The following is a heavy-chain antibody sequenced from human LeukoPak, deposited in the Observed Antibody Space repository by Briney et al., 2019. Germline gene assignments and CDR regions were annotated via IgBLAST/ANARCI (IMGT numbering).Heavy chain of an antibody. J-gene: IGHJ4*02. V-gene: IGHV1-2*02. CDR2: INPNSGGT. CDR1: GYTFTGYY. CDR3: ARSRGFHRTFDY. Sequence: GASVKVSCKASGYTFTGYYMHWVRQAPGQGLERMGWINPNSGGTNYAQKFQGRVTMTRDTSISTAYMELSRLRSDDTAAYYCARSRGFHRTFDYWGQGTLVTVSS. D-gene: IGHD5-12*01.